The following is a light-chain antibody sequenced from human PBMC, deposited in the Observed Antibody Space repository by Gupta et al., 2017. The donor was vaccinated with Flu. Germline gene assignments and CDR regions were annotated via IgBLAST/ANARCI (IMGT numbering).Light chain of an antibody. CDR2: ANS. CDR3: QAYDIGRIGPYV. J-gene: IGLJ1*01. CDR1: ATYIGAGRD. Sequence: TISFTCTATYIGAGRDIHFYHHLPGAAPNLLIYANSNRPPWVPPRVSFSNSVSSASLAITGLPAEDEADYYCQAYDIGRIGPYVFGTGTKVTVL. V-gene: IGLV1-40*01.